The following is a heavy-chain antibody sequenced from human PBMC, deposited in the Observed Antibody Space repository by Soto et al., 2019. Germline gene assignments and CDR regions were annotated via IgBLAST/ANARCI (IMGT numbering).Heavy chain of an antibody. CDR1: GFTFSRDA. Sequence: QLVESGGGVVQPGRSLRLSCAASGFTFSRDAMHWVRLAPGKGLEWVAFIWNDGSNEYYADSVKGRAIISRDNSENTVYLQMNGLRGEDTAVYFCVRDAADSGYAFDIWGQGTMVTVSS. V-gene: IGHV3-33*01. CDR2: IWNDGSNE. CDR3: VRDAADSGYAFDI. J-gene: IGHJ3*02. D-gene: IGHD3-10*01.